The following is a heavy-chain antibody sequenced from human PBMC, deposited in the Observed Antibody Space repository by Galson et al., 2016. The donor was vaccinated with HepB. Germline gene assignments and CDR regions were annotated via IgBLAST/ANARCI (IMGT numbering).Heavy chain of an antibody. CDR2: ISNTSPTT. Sequence: SLRLSCAASGFSLGHYGMTWVRLAPGRGLEWISFISNTSPTTYYADSVRGRFTTSRDNAKNSLYLEMNSLRDEDTAVYFCVREYYGRLEQWGHGTLVTVSS. V-gene: IGHV3-48*02. J-gene: IGHJ4*01. CDR1: GFSLGHYG. D-gene: IGHD2-21*01. CDR3: VREYYGRLEQ.